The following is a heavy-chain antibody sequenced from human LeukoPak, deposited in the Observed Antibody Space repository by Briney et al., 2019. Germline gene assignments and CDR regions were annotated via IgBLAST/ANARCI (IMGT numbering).Heavy chain of an antibody. CDR2: ISSGSTI. CDR1: GFTFSIYW. J-gene: IGHJ4*02. Sequence: GGSLRLSCAASGFTFSIYWMHWVRQAPGKGLEGVSYISSGSTIYYADSVKGRFTISRDNAKNSLYLQMNSLRAEDTAVYYCARGLLWFGEFYFDYWGQGTLVTVSS. CDR3: ARGLLWFGEFYFDY. D-gene: IGHD3-10*01. V-gene: IGHV3-69-1*01.